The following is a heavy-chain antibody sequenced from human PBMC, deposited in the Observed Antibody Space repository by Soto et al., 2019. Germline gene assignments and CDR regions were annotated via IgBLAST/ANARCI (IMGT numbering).Heavy chain of an antibody. CDR1: GLPFRDHA. CDR3: AKDLYVQPPSGWFDP. CDR2: ITGRGDST. V-gene: IGHV3-23*01. J-gene: IGHJ5*02. Sequence: GGSLRLSCAASGLPFRDHAMHWVRQTPGKGLEWVSAITGRGDSTYYADSVKGRFTISRDNSKSTLYLQMMSLRAEDTAVYYCAKDLYVQPPSGWFDPWGQGTVVTVSS. D-gene: IGHD1-26*01.